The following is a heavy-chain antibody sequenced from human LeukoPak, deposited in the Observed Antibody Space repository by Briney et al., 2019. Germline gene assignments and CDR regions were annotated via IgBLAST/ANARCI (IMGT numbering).Heavy chain of an antibody. J-gene: IGHJ4*02. CDR1: GFTFNNYA. Sequence: PGGSLRLSCTASGFTFNNYAVYWVRQAPRKGLEWVAGIFGSGGSAHYADSVKGRFTISRDNSKNTVYLQMDSLRGEDTAVYYCTKTTTGYSSGQYPGWPADHWGQGALVTVSS. CDR3: TKTTTGYSSGQYPGWPADH. D-gene: IGHD3-22*01. CDR2: IFGSGGSA. V-gene: IGHV3-23*01.